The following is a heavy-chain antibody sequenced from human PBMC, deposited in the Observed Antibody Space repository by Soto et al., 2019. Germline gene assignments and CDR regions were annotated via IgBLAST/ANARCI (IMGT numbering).Heavy chain of an antibody. CDR2: ISSSSSYI. CDR3: ARIQLEHQALDI. D-gene: IGHD5-18*01. Sequence: VGSLRLSWAASGFTFSSYSMHCVRQAPGKGLEWVSSISSSSSYIYYADSVKGRFTISRDNAKNSLYLQMNSLRAEDTAVYYCARIQLEHQALDILVKGKMVT. CDR1: GFTFSSYS. J-gene: IGHJ3*02. V-gene: IGHV3-21*01.